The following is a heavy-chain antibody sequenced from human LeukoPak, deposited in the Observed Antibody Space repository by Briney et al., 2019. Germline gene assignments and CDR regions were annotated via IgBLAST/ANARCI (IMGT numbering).Heavy chain of an antibody. CDR2: ISPILGVN. D-gene: IGHD3-10*01. J-gene: IGHJ2*01. V-gene: IGHV1-69*04. CDR3: ARDRGTMVRGVPDWYFDL. CDR1: GGTFTTYS. Sequence: SVKVSCKASGGTFTTYSITWVRQAPGQGLEWMGKISPILGVNFYAQKFQGRVTITADKSTSTAYMELSSLRSEDTAVYYCARDRGTMVRGVPDWYFDLWGRGTLVTVSS.